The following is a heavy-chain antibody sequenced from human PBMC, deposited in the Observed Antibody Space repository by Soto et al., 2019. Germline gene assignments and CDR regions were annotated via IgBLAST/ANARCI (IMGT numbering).Heavy chain of an antibody. V-gene: IGHV1-69*01. J-gene: IGHJ4*02. CDR3: ARGGGPYVWFNEF. D-gene: IGHD3-16*01. CDR2: IIPVFGTT. Sequence: QEQLVQSGAEVKKPGSSVKVSCKDSGGLFSSFAIRWVRQAPGQGLEWMGGIIPVFGTTNYAQKFQGRDTITADESTNTAYMELASLTSDDTAMYYCARGGGPYVWFNEFWGQGTQVTVSS. CDR1: GGLFSSFA.